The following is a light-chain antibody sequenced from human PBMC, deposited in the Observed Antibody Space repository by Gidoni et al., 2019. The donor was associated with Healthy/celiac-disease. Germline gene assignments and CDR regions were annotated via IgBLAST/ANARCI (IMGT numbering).Light chain of an antibody. CDR2: DGS. CDR3: SSYTSSSTLV. V-gene: IGLV2-14*03. Sequence: QFALTQPSSVSGSPGQSIIISCTGTSSDVGCYTYVSWSQQHPGKAPKLMIYDGSNRPSGVSNRFYGSKSGNTASLTISGLQAEDEADYYCSSYTSSSTLVFGGGTKLTVL. CDR1: SSDVGCYTY. J-gene: IGLJ2*01.